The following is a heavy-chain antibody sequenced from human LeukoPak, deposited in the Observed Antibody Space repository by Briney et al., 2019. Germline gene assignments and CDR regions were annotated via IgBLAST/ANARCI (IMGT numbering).Heavy chain of an antibody. J-gene: IGHJ4*02. CDR1: GGSISSGGYY. CDR3: ARGVYGSGSYYSPEPFFDY. V-gene: IGHV4-31*03. D-gene: IGHD3-10*01. CDR2: IYYSGST. Sequence: SETLSLTCTVSGGSISSGGYYWSWIRQHPGKGLEWIGYIYYSGSTYYNPSLKSRVTISVDTSKNQFSLKLSSVTAADTAVYYCARGVYGSGSYYSPEPFFDYWGQGTLVTVSS.